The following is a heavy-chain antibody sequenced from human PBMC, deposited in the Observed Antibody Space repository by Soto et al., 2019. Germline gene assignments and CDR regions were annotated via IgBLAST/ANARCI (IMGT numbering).Heavy chain of an antibody. J-gene: IGHJ4*02. Sequence: ASVKVSCKASGYTFTGYYMHWVRQAPGQGLEWMGWINPNSGGTNYAQKFQGWVTMTRDTSISTAYMELSRLRSDDTAVYYCAREVCRPGIGELSTIQFDYWGQGTLVTVSS. D-gene: IGHD3-10*01. CDR1: GYTFTGYY. CDR3: AREVCRPGIGELSTIQFDY. V-gene: IGHV1-2*04. CDR2: INPNSGGT.